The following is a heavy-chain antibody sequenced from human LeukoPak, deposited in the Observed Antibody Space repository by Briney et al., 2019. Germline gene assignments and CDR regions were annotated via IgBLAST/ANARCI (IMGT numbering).Heavy chain of an antibody. CDR1: GYTFTSYG. CDR2: INPNSGGT. D-gene: IGHD2-15*01. CDR3: AGTYCSGGSCPPDY. Sequence: ASVKVSCKASGYTFTSYGISWVRQAPGQGLEWMGWINPNSGGTNYAQKFQGRVTMTRDTSISTAYMELSRLRSDDTAVYYCAGTYCSGGSCPPDYWGQGTLVTVSS. J-gene: IGHJ4*02. V-gene: IGHV1-2*02.